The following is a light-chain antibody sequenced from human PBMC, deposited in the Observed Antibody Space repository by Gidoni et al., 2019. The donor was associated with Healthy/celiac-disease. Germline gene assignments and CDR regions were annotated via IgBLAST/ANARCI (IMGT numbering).Light chain of an antibody. Sequence: DIQMTQSPSPLSASVGDRVTITCQASQDISKYLNWYQQKPGKAPKLLIYDASNLETGVPARFSGSGSGKDFTFTISSLQPEDIATYYCQQYDNLPLTFGGGTKVEIK. J-gene: IGKJ4*01. CDR1: QDISKY. CDR2: DAS. V-gene: IGKV1-33*01. CDR3: QQYDNLPLT.